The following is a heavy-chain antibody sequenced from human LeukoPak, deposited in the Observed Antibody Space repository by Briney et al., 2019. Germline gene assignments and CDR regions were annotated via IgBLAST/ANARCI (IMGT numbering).Heavy chain of an antibody. CDR2: IDTDGSFT. D-gene: IGHD4-23*01. V-gene: IGHV3-74*01. CDR3: IRGTVGCPGNDY. J-gene: IGHJ4*02. Sequence: PGGSLRHLRAASGFPFSSYGMSWVRQAPGKGLVWVSRIDTDGSFTSYADSVRGRFTISRDNAKITLYLQMSSLRAEDTAVYYCIRGTVGCPGNDYWGGDPGDTVSS. CDR1: GFPFSSYG.